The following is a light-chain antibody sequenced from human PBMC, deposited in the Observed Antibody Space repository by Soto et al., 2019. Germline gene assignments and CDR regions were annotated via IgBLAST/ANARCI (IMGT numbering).Light chain of an antibody. Sequence: QSVLTQPASVSGSPGQSVAISCTGTSSDVGAYNYISWYQQHPGKAPKLLLSEVSNRPSGVSDRFSGSKSGNTASLTISGLQAEDEADYYCTSLTTSFTYVFGPRTKGTVL. V-gene: IGLV2-14*01. CDR3: TSLTTSFTYV. CDR1: SSDVGAYNY. CDR2: EVS. J-gene: IGLJ1*01.